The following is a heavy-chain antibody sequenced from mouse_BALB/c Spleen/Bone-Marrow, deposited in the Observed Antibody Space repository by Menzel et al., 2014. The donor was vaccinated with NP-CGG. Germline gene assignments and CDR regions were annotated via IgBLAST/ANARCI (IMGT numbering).Heavy chain of an antibody. J-gene: IGHJ2*01. CDR3: ARRFTTVVTTGDY. CDR1: GYTFTSYW. D-gene: IGHD1-1*02. CDR2: INPNTGYP. Sequence: VQLQQSGAELAKPGASVKMSCKASGYTFTSYWMHWVKQRPGQGLEWIGYINPNTGYPEYNQKFKDKATLTADKSSSTAYMQLSSLTSEDSAVYYCARRFTTVVTTGDYWGQSTTLTVSS. V-gene: IGHV1-7*01.